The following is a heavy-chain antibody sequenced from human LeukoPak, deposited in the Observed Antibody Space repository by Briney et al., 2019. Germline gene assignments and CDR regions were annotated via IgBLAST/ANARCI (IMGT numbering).Heavy chain of an antibody. CDR3: ARDGAYYYDSSGPPFDY. CDR1: GFTFSSYS. Sequence: KPGGSLRLSCAASGFTFSSYSMNWVRQAPGKGLEWVSSISGSSSYIYYADSVKGRFTISRDNAKNSLYLQMNSLRAEDTAVYYCARDGAYYYDSSGPPFDYWGQGTLVTVSS. D-gene: IGHD3-22*01. V-gene: IGHV3-21*01. J-gene: IGHJ4*02. CDR2: ISGSSSYI.